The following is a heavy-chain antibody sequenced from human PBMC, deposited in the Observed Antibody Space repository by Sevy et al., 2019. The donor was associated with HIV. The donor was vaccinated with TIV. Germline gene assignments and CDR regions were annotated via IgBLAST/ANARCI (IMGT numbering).Heavy chain of an antibody. CDR3: AKDTVEIAAAGTGGAFDI. V-gene: IGHV3-9*01. CDR1: GFTFDDYA. D-gene: IGHD6-13*01. CDR2: ISWNSGSI. J-gene: IGHJ3*02. Sequence: GGSLRLSCAASGFTFDDYAMHWVRQAPGKGLEWVSGISWNSGSIGYADSVKGRFTISRGNAKNSLYLQMNSLRAEDTALYYCAKDTVEIAAAGTGGAFDIWGQGTMVTVSS.